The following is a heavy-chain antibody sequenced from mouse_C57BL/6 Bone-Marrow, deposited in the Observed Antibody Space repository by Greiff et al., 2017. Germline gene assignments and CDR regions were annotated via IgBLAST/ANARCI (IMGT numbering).Heavy chain of an antibody. J-gene: IGHJ4*01. CDR3: ARKIGTYYYGSSLYYYAMDY. V-gene: IGHV2-9-1*01. D-gene: IGHD1-1*01. CDR1: GFSLTSYA. CDR2: IWTGGGT. Sequence: QVQLKESGPGLVAPSQSLSITCTVSGFSLTSYAISWVRQPPGKGLEWLGVIWTGGGTNYNSALKSRLSISKDNSKSQVFLKMNSLQTDDTARYYCARKIGTYYYGSSLYYYAMDYWGQGTSVTVSS.